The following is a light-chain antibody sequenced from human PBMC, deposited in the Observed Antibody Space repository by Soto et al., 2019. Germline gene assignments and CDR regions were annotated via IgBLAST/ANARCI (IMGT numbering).Light chain of an antibody. Sequence: DIQMTQSPSTLSGSVGDRVTITCRASQTISSWLAWYQQKPGKAPKLLIYKASTLKSGVTSRFSGSGSGTEFTLTISSLPPDDFATYYCQHYNSYSEAFGQGTKVDIK. CDR3: QHYNSYSEA. J-gene: IGKJ1*01. CDR1: QTISSW. CDR2: KAS. V-gene: IGKV1-5*03.